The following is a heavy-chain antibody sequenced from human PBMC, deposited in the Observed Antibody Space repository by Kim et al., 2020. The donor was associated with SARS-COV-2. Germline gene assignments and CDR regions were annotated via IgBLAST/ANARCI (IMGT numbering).Heavy chain of an antibody. CDR3: AREHCSGGSCYALFYY. CDR2: ISYDGSNK. J-gene: IGHJ4*02. CDR1: GFTFSSYA. Sequence: GGSLRLSCAASGFTFSSYAMHWVRQAPGKGLEWVAVISYDGSNKYYADSVKGRFTISRDNSKNTLYLQMNSLRAEDTAVYYCAREHCSGGSCYALFYYWGQGTLVTVSS. V-gene: IGHV3-30-3*01. D-gene: IGHD2-15*01.